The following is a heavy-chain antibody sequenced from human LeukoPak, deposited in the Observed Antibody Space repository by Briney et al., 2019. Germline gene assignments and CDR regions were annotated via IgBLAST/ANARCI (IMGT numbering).Heavy chain of an antibody. V-gene: IGHV4-39*07. J-gene: IGHJ4*02. CDR3: ARPIRN. CDR2: MYYTGTI. Sequence: PSETLSLTCTVSGDSITSSSYYWGWIRQPPGKGLEWIETMYYTGTIYYNPSLKSRVTISVDTSKNQFSLSLSSVTAADTAVYYCARPIRNWGQGTLVIVSS. CDR1: GDSITSSSYY.